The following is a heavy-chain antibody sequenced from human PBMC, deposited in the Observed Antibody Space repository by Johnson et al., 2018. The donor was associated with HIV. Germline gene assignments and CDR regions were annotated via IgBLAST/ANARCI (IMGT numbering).Heavy chain of an antibody. Sequence: QVQLVESGGDLVQPGGSLRLSCAASGFTFSSYGMHWVRQAPGKGLEWVAVIWYDGSNRYYADSVKGRFTISRDNSKNTLYLQMNRLRAEDTAVYDCAKDLYGSSWTNDAFDIWGQGTMVTVSS. CDR2: IWYDGSNR. CDR1: GFTFSSYG. CDR3: AKDLYGSSWTNDAFDI. V-gene: IGHV3-33*06. J-gene: IGHJ3*02. D-gene: IGHD6-13*01.